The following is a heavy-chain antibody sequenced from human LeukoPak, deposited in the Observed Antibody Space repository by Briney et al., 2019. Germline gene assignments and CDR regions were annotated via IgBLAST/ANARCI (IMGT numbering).Heavy chain of an antibody. J-gene: IGHJ4*02. Sequence: NPSETLSLTCTVSGGSISSYYWNWIRQPPGKGLEWIGYIYYSGSTNYSPSLKSRVTISVDTSKNQFSLKLSSATAADTAVYFCARQLRGEAVAGHLQPFDYWGQGTLVTVSS. D-gene: IGHD6-19*01. V-gene: IGHV4-59*08. CDR2: IYYSGST. CDR3: ARQLRGEAVAGHLQPFDY. CDR1: GGSISSYY.